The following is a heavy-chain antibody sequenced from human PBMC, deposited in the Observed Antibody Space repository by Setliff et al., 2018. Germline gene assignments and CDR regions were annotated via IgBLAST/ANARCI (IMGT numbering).Heavy chain of an antibody. CDR2: IFTSGST. J-gene: IGHJ4*02. CDR3: ARLSPYNTGPPFDY. D-gene: IGHD2-8*02. Sequence: SETLSLTCRVSGGSVSTFYWTWIRQPPGKGLEWIGYIFTSGSTQYNPSLKSRATISLDTSKNHFSLNLRSVTAADTAVYYCARLSPYNTGPPFDYWGQGTLVTVSS. V-gene: IGHV4-4*09. CDR1: GGSVSTFY.